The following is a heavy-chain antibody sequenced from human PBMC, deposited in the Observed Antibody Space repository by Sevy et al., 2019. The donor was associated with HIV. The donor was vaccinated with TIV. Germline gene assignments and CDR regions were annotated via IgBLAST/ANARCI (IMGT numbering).Heavy chain of an antibody. J-gene: IGHJ6*04. V-gene: IGHV3-7*03. D-gene: IGHD2-2*01. CDR2: IKRDGSEK. Sequence: GGSLRLSCAASGFTFSNYWMSWVRQAPGKGLEWVANIKRDGSEKYYVASVKGRFTISRDNAKTSLYLQMNSLRAEDTAVYYCARDCSSATCLWGLDVWGKGTTVTVSS. CDR1: GFTFSNYW. CDR3: ARDCSSATCLWGLDV.